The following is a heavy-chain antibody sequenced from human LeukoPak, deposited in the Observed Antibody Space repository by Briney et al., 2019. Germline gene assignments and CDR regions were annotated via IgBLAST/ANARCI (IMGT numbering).Heavy chain of an antibody. CDR1: GFTFSGYA. CDR3: AKAGNMATISHFDY. J-gene: IGHJ4*02. CDR2: ISGSGGST. D-gene: IGHD5-24*01. Sequence: PGGSLRLSCAASGFTFSGYAMSWVRQAPGKGLEWVSAISGSGGSTYYADSAKGRFTIPRDNSKNTLYLQMNSLTAQATALSYCAKAGNMATISHFDYWGQGTLVTVSS. V-gene: IGHV3-23*01.